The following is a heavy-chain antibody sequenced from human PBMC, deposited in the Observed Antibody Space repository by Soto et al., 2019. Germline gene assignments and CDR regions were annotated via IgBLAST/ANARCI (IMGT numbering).Heavy chain of an antibody. Sequence: GGSLRLSCAASGFTFSSYAMSWVRQAPGKGLEWVSAISGSGGSTYFTDSVKGRFTISRDNSKNTLYLQMNSLRAEDTAVYYCAKDWDSGSYYIDFWGQGTLVTVSS. CDR2: ISGSGGST. J-gene: IGHJ4*02. D-gene: IGHD1-26*01. V-gene: IGHV3-23*01. CDR1: GFTFSSYA. CDR3: AKDWDSGSYYIDF.